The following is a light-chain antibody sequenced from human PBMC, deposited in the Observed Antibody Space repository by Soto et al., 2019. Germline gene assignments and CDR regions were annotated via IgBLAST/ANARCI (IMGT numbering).Light chain of an antibody. J-gene: IGKJ1*01. V-gene: IGKV1-5*01. CDR2: DSS. Sequence: DIQMTQSPSTLSASVGDRVTITCRASQSIRNGLAWYQQKPGKAPKLLNFDSSTLEGGVPSRFSGSGSGTEFTLTISSLQPDDFATYYCQQYNSYSPTFGQGTKVDI. CDR1: QSIRNG. CDR3: QQYNSYSPT.